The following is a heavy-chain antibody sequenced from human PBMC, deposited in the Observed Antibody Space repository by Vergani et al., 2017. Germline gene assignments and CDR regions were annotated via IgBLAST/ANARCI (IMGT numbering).Heavy chain of an antibody. V-gene: IGHV3-30*04. CDR2: ISYDGSNK. D-gene: IGHD6-13*01. J-gene: IGHJ4*02. CDR3: ARDGIAAAGTNFDY. Sequence: QVQLVESGGGLVKPGGSLRLSCAASGFTFSSYAMHWVRQAPGKGLEWVAVISYDGSNKYYADSVKGRFTISRDNSKNTLYLQMNSLRAEDTAVYYCARDGIAAAGTNFDYWGQGTLVTVSS. CDR1: GFTFSSYA.